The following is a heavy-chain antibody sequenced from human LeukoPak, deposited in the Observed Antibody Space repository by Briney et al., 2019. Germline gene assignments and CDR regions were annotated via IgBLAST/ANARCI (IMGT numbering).Heavy chain of an antibody. CDR1: GFTFSSYS. CDR3: ARDGGYCSSTSCRLYYYYGMDV. CDR2: ISSSSSYI. J-gene: IGHJ6*02. V-gene: IGHV3-21*01. Sequence: GGSLRLSCAASGFTFSSYSMNWVRQAPGKGLEWVSSISSSSSYIYYADSVKGRFTISRDNAKNSLYLQMNSLRAEDTAAYYCARDGGYCSSTSCRLYYYYGMDVWGQGTTVTVSS. D-gene: IGHD2-2*01.